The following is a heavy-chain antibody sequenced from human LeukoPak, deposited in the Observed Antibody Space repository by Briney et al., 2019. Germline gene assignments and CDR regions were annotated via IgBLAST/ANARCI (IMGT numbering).Heavy chain of an antibody. J-gene: IGHJ6*02. CDR3: ARGTRMVRGVIIYYGMDV. Sequence: GGSLSLSCAASGFTFSSYAMHWVRQAPGKGLEWVAVISYDGSNKYYADSVKGRFTISRDNSKNTLYLQMNSLRAEDTAVYYCARGTRMVRGVIIYYGMDVWGQGTTVTVSS. V-gene: IGHV3-30-3*01. CDR1: GFTFSSYA. D-gene: IGHD3-10*01. CDR2: ISYDGSNK.